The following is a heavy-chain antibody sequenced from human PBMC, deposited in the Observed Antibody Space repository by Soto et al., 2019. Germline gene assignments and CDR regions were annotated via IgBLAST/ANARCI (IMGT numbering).Heavy chain of an antibody. CDR1: GYTFTSYD. CDR3: ARGDRYYYDFWSGYSNWFDP. J-gene: IGHJ5*02. Sequence: ASVKVSCKASGYTFTSYDINWVRQATGQGLEWMGWMNPNSGNTGYAQKFQGRVTMTRNTSISTAYMELSSLGSEDTAVYYCARGDRYYYDFWSGYSNWFDPWGQGTLVTAPQ. CDR2: MNPNSGNT. D-gene: IGHD3-3*01. V-gene: IGHV1-8*01.